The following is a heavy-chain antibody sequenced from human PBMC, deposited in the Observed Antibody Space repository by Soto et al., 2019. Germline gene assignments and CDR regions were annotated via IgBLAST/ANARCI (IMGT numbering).Heavy chain of an antibody. Sequence: QITLKESGPTLVKPTQTLTLTCTFSGFSLSTSGVGVGWIRQPPGKALEWLALIYWDDDKRYSPSLKSRLTINKDHSKNRVVRTVNNMDPVDTATYYCAHRGIEARHFDYWGQGTLVTVSS. CDR3: AHRGIEARHFDY. D-gene: IGHD6-13*01. CDR2: IYWDDDK. CDR1: GFSLSTSGVG. J-gene: IGHJ4*02. V-gene: IGHV2-5*02.